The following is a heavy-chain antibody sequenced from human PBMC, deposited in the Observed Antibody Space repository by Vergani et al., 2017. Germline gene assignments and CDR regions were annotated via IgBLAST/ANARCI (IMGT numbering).Heavy chain of an antibody. Sequence: EVQLLESGGGLVQPGGSLRLSCAASGFTFSSYAMSWVRQAPGKGLEWVGRIKSKTDGGTTDYAAPVKGRFTISRDDSKNTLYLQMNSLRAEDTAVYYCARGAIRGSNEFWSGYYYTYFDYWGQGTLVTVSS. CDR2: IKSKTDGGTT. V-gene: IGHV3-15*01. D-gene: IGHD3-3*01. CDR1: GFTFSSYA. J-gene: IGHJ4*02. CDR3: ARGAIRGSNEFWSGYYYTYFDY.